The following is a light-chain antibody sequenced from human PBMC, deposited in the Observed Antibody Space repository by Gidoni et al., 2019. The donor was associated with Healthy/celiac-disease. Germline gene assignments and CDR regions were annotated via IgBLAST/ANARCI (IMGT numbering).Light chain of an antibody. J-gene: IGKJ4*01. CDR2: GAS. Sequence: ETVMTQSPATLSVSPGNTATLSCRASQSVSINLAWYQQKPGQAPRLLIYGASNRATDIPTRFSGSGSGTEFTLTISNLQSEDFAVYYCQQYNVWPPALTFGGGTKVEIK. V-gene: IGKV3D-15*01. CDR3: QQYNVWPPALT. CDR1: QSVSIN.